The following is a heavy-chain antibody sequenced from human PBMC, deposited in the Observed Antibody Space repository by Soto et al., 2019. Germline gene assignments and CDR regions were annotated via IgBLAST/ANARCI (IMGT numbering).Heavy chain of an antibody. D-gene: IGHD6-19*01. CDR1: GYTFTSYA. Sequence: ASVKVSCKASGYTFTSYAMHWVRQAPGQRLEWMGWINAGNGNTKYSQKFQGRVTMTTDTSTSTAYMELRSLRSDDTAVYYCARGWLVTKGGAFDIWGQGTMVTVSS. CDR2: INAGNGNT. J-gene: IGHJ3*02. CDR3: ARGWLVTKGGAFDI. V-gene: IGHV1-3*01.